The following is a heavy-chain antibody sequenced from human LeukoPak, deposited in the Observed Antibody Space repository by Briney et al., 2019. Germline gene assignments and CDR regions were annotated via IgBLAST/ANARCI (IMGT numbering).Heavy chain of an antibody. D-gene: IGHD6-6*01. J-gene: IGHJ4*02. CDR2: IYYSGST. CDR3: ASGRYEVYSSSHDY. Sequence: PSGTLSLTCTVSGGSISSSSYYWGWIRQPPGKGLKWIGGIYYSGSTYYNPSLKSRVTISVDTSKNQFSLKLSSVTAADTAVYYCASGRYEVYSSSHDYWGQGTLVTVSS. V-gene: IGHV4-39*01. CDR1: GGSISSSSYY.